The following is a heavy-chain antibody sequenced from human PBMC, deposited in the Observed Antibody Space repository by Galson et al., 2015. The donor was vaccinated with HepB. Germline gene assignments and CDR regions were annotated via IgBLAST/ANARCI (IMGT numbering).Heavy chain of an antibody. D-gene: IGHD3-22*01. CDR2: ISAYNGNT. CDR1: GYIFSYYG. V-gene: IGHV1-18*01. Sequence: SVKVSCKASGYIFSYYGITWVRQAPGQGLEWMGWISAYNGNTNYAQKLQDRVTMTTDTSTNTAYTELRSLRSDDTAVYYCARDRPGMDYYDSSGYLDYWGQGTLVTVSS. J-gene: IGHJ4*02. CDR3: ARDRPGMDYYDSSGYLDY.